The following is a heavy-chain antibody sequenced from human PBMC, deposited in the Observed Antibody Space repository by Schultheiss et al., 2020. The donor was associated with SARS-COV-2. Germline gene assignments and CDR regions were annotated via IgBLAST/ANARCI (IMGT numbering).Heavy chain of an antibody. CDR3: ARDPILGYCSSSSCPNYFDY. CDR2: ISYDGRNN. CDR1: GLSVSSNY. J-gene: IGHJ4*02. V-gene: IGHV3-30-3*01. Sequence: GGSLRLSCAASGLSVSSNYMGWVRQAPGKGLEWVAFISYDGRNNYYADSVKGRFTISRDNSKNTVDLQMNSLRAEDTAVYYCARDPILGYCSSSSCPNYFDYWGQGTLVTVSS. D-gene: IGHD2-15*01.